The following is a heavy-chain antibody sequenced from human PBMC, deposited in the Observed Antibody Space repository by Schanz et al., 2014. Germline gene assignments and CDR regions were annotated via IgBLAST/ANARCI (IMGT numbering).Heavy chain of an antibody. Sequence: EVQLLESGGGLVQPGGSLRLSCAASGFTFSNYAINWVRQTPERGLEWVSSISDSGDSAFYADSVRGRFTTSRDNSKNTLWLKMNSLRADDTAVYYCVKGTLPYCTSGRCYPFDFWGQGTLVTVSS. CDR1: GFTFSNYA. J-gene: IGHJ4*02. V-gene: IGHV3-23*01. CDR3: VKGTLPYCTSGRCYPFDF. D-gene: IGHD2-15*01. CDR2: ISDSGDSA.